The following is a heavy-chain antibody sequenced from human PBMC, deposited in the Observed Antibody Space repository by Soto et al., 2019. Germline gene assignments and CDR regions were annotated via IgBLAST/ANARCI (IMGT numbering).Heavy chain of an antibody. CDR3: ATGTDIVLVPSRLDP. V-gene: IGHV4-59*01. Sequence: SETLSLTCTVSGGSITSYYWSWIRQPPGKGLEWIGYIYYSGSTNYNPSLKSRVTISVDTSMNQFSLKLSSVTAADTAIYYCATGTDIVLVPSRLDPRGQGTLVTVS. D-gene: IGHD2-2*01. CDR2: IYYSGST. J-gene: IGHJ5*02. CDR1: GGSITSYY.